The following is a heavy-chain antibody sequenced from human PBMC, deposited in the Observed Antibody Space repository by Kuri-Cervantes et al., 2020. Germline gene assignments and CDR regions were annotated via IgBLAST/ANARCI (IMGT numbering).Heavy chain of an antibody. V-gene: IGHV3-21*01. D-gene: IGHD4-17*01. CDR1: GFTFSSYS. J-gene: IGHJ4*02. CDR3: AKGSSVTPGLLTD. CDR2: ISSSSSYI. Sequence: GESLKISCAASGFTFSSYSMNWVRQAPGKGLEWVSSISSSSSYIYYADSVKGRFTISRDNSKNTLYLQMNSLRAEDTAVYYCAKGSSVTPGLLTDWGQGTLVTVSS.